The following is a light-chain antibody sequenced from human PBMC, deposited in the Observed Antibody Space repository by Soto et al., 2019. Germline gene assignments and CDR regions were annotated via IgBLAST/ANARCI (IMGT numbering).Light chain of an antibody. V-gene: IGKV1-39*01. CDR1: QSISYY. CDR3: QQSYSTPWT. Sequence: DIQMTQSPSSLSASVGDRVTITCRASQSISYYLNWYQQKQWRAPRLLIYSTSTLQSGVPSKFSGSASGTDFTLTISSLQPEDFATYYCQQSYSTPWTFGQGTKVEIK. CDR2: STS. J-gene: IGKJ1*01.